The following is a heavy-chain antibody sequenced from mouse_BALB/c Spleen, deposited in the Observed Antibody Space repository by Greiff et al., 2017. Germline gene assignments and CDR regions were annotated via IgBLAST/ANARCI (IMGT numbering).Heavy chain of an antibody. CDR3: ARPITTVVATEAMDY. Sequence: EVQLQQSGPELVKPGASVKMSCKASGYTFTDYYMDWVKQSHGESFEWIGRVNPYNGGTSYNQKFKGKATLTVDKSSSTAYMELNSLTSEDSAVYYCARPITTVVATEAMDYWGQGTSVTVSS. V-gene: IGHV1-19*01. CDR1: GYTFTDYY. CDR2: VNPYNGGT. D-gene: IGHD1-1*01. J-gene: IGHJ4*01.